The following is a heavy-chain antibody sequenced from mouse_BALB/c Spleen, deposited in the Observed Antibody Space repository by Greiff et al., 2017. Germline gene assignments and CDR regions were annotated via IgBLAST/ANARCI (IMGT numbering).Heavy chain of an antibody. CDR1: GFTFSSYA. J-gene: IGHJ4*01. V-gene: IGHV5-9-3*01. CDR2: ISSGGSYT. CDR3: ARWGGNYSSDY. Sequence: EVKLVESGGGLVKPGGSLKLSCAASGFTFSSYAMSWVRQTPEKRLEWVATISSGGSYTYYPDSVKGRFTISRDNAKNTLYLQMSSLRSEDTAMYYCARWGGNYSSDYWGQGTSVTVSS. D-gene: IGHD2-1*01.